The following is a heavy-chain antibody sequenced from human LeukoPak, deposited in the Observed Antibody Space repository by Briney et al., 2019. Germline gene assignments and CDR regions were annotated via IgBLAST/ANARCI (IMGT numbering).Heavy chain of an antibody. D-gene: IGHD2-8*01. Sequence: GGSLRLSCVASGFTFSSYGMHWVRQAPGKGLEWVAVIWYDGSNKYYADSVKGRFTISRDNSKNTLYLQMNRLRAEDTAVYYCARENARSWYFDYWGQGTLVTVSS. CDR2: IWYDGSNK. J-gene: IGHJ4*02. CDR3: ARENARSWYFDY. V-gene: IGHV3-33*01. CDR1: GFTFSSYG.